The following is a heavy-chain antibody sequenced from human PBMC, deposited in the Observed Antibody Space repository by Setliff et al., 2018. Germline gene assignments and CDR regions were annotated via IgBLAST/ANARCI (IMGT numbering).Heavy chain of an antibody. Sequence: ASVKVSCKASGYTFSANAIHWVRQAPGQRLEWMGFIYTDNGNTKYSKNFQDRVAITRDTSASTAYMELSSLRSDDTAVYYCARDSIGYSSGWYSYSSRRPPYYYYMDVWGKGTTVTVS. CDR1: GYTFSANA. CDR3: ARDSIGYSSGWYSYSSRRPPYYYYMDV. D-gene: IGHD6-19*01. V-gene: IGHV1-3*04. J-gene: IGHJ6*03. CDR2: IYTDNGNT.